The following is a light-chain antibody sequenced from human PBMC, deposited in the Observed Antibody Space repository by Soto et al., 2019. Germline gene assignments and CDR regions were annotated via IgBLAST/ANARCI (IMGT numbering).Light chain of an antibody. J-gene: IGKJ1*01. CDR3: QNYYSAPET. V-gene: IGKV1-27*01. Sequence: DIQMTQSPSSLSASVGDRVTITCRASQGISSFLAWYQQKPGKVPKVLIYAASTLHSGVPSRFGGSGSGTEFTLTISNVQPEDIATYYCQNYYSAPETFGQGTKVEIK. CDR2: AAS. CDR1: QGISSF.